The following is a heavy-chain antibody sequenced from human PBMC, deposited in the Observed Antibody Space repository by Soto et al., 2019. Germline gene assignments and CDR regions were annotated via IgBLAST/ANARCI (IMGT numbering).Heavy chain of an antibody. D-gene: IGHD3-3*01. CDR1: GFTFNTFN. CDR3: TSDTFGLRDS. J-gene: IGHJ4*02. CDR2: INPVGTIT. Sequence: PGGSLRLSCAASGFTFNTFNMNWVRQTPGKGLVWVSRINPVGTITNYADSVEGRFIISRDNAATTLYLQMNSLSAEDTAIYYCTSDTFGLRDSWGQGTLVTVSS. V-gene: IGHV3-74*01.